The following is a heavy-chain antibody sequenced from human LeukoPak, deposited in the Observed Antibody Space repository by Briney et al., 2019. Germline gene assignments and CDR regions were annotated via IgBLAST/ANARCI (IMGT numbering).Heavy chain of an antibody. D-gene: IGHD5-12*01. V-gene: IGHV3-66*02. Sequence: GGSLRLSCAASGFTVSSNYMSWVRQAPGKGLEWVSVIYSGGSTYYADSVKGRFTISRDNSKNTLYLQMNSLRAEDTAVYYCARDLRYSGCDERDDAFDIWGQGTMVTVSS. J-gene: IGHJ3*02. CDR2: IYSGGST. CDR1: GFTVSSNY. CDR3: ARDLRYSGCDERDDAFDI.